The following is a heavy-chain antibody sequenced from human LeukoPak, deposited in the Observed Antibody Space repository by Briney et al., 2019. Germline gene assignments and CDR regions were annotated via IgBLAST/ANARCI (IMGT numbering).Heavy chain of an antibody. Sequence: SETLSLTCAVYGGSFSGYYWSWIRQPPGKGLEWIGEINHSGSTNYNPSLKSRVTISVDTSKNQFSLLLSSVTAADTAVYYCARPYYYYMDVWGKGTTVTVSS. V-gene: IGHV4-34*01. CDR1: GGSFSGYY. J-gene: IGHJ6*03. CDR3: ARPYYYYMDV. CDR2: INHSGST.